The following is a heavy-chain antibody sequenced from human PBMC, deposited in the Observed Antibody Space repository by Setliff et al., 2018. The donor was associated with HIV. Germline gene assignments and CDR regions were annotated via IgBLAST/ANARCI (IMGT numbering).Heavy chain of an antibody. J-gene: IGHJ4*02. CDR2: INPADSDT. Sequence: PGESLKISCKGSGYSFTTYWIAWVRQMPGEGLEWMGIINPADSDTRYSPSFQGQVTFSADKSINTAYPQWSGLKASSTAIYYCARLPGGSVYYVDYWGQGTLVTVSS. CDR3: ARLPGGSVYYVDY. CDR1: GYSFTTYW. D-gene: IGHD3-10*01. V-gene: IGHV5-51*01.